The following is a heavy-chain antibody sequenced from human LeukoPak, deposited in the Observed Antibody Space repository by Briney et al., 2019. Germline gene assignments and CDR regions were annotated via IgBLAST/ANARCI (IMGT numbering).Heavy chain of an antibody. Sequence: PGGSLRLSCAASGFILSDYYMSWIRQAPGKGLEWISYVSDSGSTKYYADSVKGRFTISRDNDKNSLLLQMDSLRVEDTAIYYCARETGSTWNAPIDYWGQGILVTVSS. CDR2: VSDSGSTK. D-gene: IGHD6-13*01. J-gene: IGHJ4*02. CDR1: GFILSDYY. CDR3: ARETGSTWNAPIDY. V-gene: IGHV3-11*01.